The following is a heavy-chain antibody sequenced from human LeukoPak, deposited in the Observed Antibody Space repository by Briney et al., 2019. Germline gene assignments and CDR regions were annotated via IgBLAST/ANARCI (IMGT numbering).Heavy chain of an antibody. D-gene: IGHD3-10*01. CDR2: IYSTGST. J-gene: IGHJ5*02. Sequence: SETLSLTCTVSDGSVSNFFWSWIRRPAGNGLEGIGRIYSTGSTNYNPSLKSRVTMSLDTSKNQFSLKLTSVTAADTAVYYCARGAQGSYHWFDPWGQGTLVTVSS. CDR1: DGSVSNFF. V-gene: IGHV4-4*07. CDR3: ARGAQGSYHWFDP.